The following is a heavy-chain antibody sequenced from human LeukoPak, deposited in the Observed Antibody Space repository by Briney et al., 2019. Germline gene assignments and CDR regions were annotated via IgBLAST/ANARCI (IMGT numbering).Heavy chain of an antibody. Sequence: GVSLKISCKGSGYRFTSYWIGWVRQMPGKGLEWMGIIYPGDSDTRYSPSFQGQVTISADKSISTAYLQWSSLKASDTAMYYCARSYRSGWYSDAFDIWGQGTMVTVSS. CDR3: ARSYRSGWYSDAFDI. V-gene: IGHV5-51*01. J-gene: IGHJ3*02. D-gene: IGHD6-19*01. CDR2: IYPGDSDT. CDR1: GYRFTSYW.